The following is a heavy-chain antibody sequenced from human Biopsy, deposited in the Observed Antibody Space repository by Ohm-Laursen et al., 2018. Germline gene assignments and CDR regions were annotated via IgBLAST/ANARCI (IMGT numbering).Heavy chain of an antibody. CDR1: SYTFTDYN. CDR2: INCKTGAT. CDR3: ARRSRSHNMDV. V-gene: IGHV1-2*02. D-gene: IGHD3-16*02. J-gene: IGHJ6*02. Sequence: SVKVSCKASSYTFTDYNIHWMRQAPGQGLEWLGYINCKTGATNYAQKFQGTVTMTRDTSISTAYLALGSLRSADPAIYYCARRSRSHNMDVWGQGTTVTVSS.